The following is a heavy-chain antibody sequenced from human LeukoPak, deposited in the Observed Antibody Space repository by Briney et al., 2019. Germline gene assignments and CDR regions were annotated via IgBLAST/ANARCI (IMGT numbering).Heavy chain of an antibody. J-gene: IGHJ4*02. CDR1: GFIVSNNY. D-gene: IGHD6-13*01. Sequence: GGSLRLSCVASGFIVSNNYMSWVRQAPGMGLEWVSTIYRGGSSFYADSVKGRFTISRDNSKNTLYLQMDSLRAEDTAVYYCVSDLSTWFDWGQGTQVTVAS. V-gene: IGHV3-66*01. CDR2: IYRGGSS. CDR3: VSDLSTWFD.